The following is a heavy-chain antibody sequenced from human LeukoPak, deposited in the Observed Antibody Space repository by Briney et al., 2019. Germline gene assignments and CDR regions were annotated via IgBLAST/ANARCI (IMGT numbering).Heavy chain of an antibody. CDR2: IYCSGST. J-gene: IGHJ4*02. Sequence: SEPLSLTCTVPGGSFRSYYWSWIRRSPGKGLDWIGYIYCSGSTNYNPSLKSRVTISVDTSKSQLSLKLSSVTAADTAVYYCGRERSGAAYFDYWGQGTLVTVSS. D-gene: IGHD1-26*01. V-gene: IGHV4-59*01. CDR1: GGSFRSYY. CDR3: GRERSGAAYFDY.